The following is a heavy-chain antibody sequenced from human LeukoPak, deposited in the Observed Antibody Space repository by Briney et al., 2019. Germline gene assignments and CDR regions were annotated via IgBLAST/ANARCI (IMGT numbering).Heavy chain of an antibody. Sequence: GGSLRPSCAASGFTFSSYAMSWVRQAPGEGLEWVPSITTSGGSTYYADSVKGRFTISRDNAKDTLYLQMNSLRAEDTAVYYCAKDHYVSGRYDAFDIWGQGTMVTVSS. CDR1: GFTFSSYA. V-gene: IGHV3-23*01. CDR2: ITTSGGST. D-gene: IGHD3-10*01. CDR3: AKDHYVSGRYDAFDI. J-gene: IGHJ3*02.